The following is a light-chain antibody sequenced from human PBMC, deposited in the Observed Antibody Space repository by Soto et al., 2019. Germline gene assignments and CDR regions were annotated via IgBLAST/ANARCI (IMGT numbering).Light chain of an antibody. Sequence: DIQVTQSPSSVSESVGDRVTITCRASQGLVSWLAWYQQKPGKAPKLLIYAASSFQSCVPSRFSGSGSGTDFTLTNSSLQPEDFATYYCHQTSSFPLTFGWGTKVEIK. V-gene: IGKV1-12*01. CDR2: AAS. CDR1: QGLVSW. J-gene: IGKJ4*01. CDR3: HQTSSFPLT.